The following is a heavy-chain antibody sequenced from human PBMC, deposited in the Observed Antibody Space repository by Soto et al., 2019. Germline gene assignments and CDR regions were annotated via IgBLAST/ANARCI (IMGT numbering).Heavy chain of an antibody. V-gene: IGHV6-1*01. Sequence: QVQLQQSGPGPVKPSQTLSLTCAISGDSVSSNSAGWNWFMQSPSRGLEWLGRTYYRSKGYNDYAVSVKSRININPDTSKNQFSLQLHSATPEDTAVYYCARDTSNWYFDYWGQGTLITVSS. CDR1: GDSVSSNSAG. CDR3: ARDTSNWYFDY. D-gene: IGHD6-13*01. CDR2: TYYRSKGYN. J-gene: IGHJ4*02.